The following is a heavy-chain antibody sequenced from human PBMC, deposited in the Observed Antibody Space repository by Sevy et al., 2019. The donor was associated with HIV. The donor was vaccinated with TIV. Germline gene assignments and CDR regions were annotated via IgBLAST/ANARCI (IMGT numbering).Heavy chain of an antibody. D-gene: IGHD3-22*01. J-gene: IGHJ4*02. CDR1: GFTLSSYW. V-gene: IGHV3-7*01. Sequence: GGSLRLSCAASGFTLSSYWMSWVRRAPVKGLEWVANVKQDGSEKHYVDSVKGRFTISRDNAKNSLYLQMNSLRVEDTAAYYCARAPAYYYDNSGYSFDYWGQGTLVTVSS. CDR2: VKQDGSEK. CDR3: ARAPAYYYDNSGYSFDY.